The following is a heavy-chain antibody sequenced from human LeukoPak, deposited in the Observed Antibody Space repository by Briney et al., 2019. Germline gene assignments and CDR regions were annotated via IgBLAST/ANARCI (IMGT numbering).Heavy chain of an antibody. J-gene: IGHJ4*02. CDR3: AVSDYGDDGWVY. D-gene: IGHD4-17*01. V-gene: IGHV3-30*03. CDR2: ISYDGSNK. CDR1: GFTFSSYG. Sequence: GGSLRLSCAASGFTFSSYGMHWVRQAPGKGLEWVAVISYDGSNKYYADSVKGRFTISRDNSKNTLYLQMNSLRAEDTAVYYCAVSDYGDDGWVYWGQGTLVTVSS.